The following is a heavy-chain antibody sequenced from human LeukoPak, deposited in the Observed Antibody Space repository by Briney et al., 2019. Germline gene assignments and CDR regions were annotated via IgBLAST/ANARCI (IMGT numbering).Heavy chain of an antibody. Sequence: SETLSLICAVYGGSFSGYYWSWIRQPPGKGLEWIGEINHSGSTNYNPSLKSRVTISVDTSKNQFSLKLSSVTAADTAVYYCARGRNYYDSSGYPYYDYWGQGTLVTVSS. J-gene: IGHJ4*02. V-gene: IGHV4-34*01. CDR3: ARGRNYYDSSGYPYYDY. D-gene: IGHD3-22*01. CDR1: GGSFSGYY. CDR2: INHSGST.